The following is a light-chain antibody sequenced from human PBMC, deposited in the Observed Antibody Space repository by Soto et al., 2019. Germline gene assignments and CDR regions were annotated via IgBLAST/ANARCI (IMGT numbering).Light chain of an antibody. CDR3: TSWTTSTTMI. Sequence: QSALTHPGSVSGSPGQAITISGTGTSSDIGAYNFVSWYQQHPGKAPKLMLYDVNIRPSGVSNRFSVSKSGNTASLTISGLHAEYEADYYCTSWTTSTTMIFGGGTKLTVL. J-gene: IGLJ2*01. V-gene: IGLV2-14*03. CDR1: SSDIGAYNF. CDR2: DVN.